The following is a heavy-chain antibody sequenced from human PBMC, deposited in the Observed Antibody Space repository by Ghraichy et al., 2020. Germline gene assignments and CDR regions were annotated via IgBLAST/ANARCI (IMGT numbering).Heavy chain of an antibody. CDR1: GYTFTSYG. D-gene: IGHD3-3*01. J-gene: IGHJ4*02. CDR3: ARDAITIFGVVSRGDY. Sequence: ASVKVSCKASGYTFTSYGISWVRQAPGQGLEWMGWISAYNGNTNYAQKLQGRVTMTTDPSTSTAYMELRSLRSDDTAVYYCARDAITIFGVVSRGDYWGQGTLVTVSS. V-gene: IGHV1-18*01. CDR2: ISAYNGNT.